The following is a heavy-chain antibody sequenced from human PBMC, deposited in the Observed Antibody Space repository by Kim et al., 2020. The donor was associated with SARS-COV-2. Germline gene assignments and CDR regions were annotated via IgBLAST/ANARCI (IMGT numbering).Heavy chain of an antibody. J-gene: IGHJ4*02. CDR1: GGSFSGYY. CDR3: ARGWRDSSSSGGGFDY. CDR2: INHSGST. Sequence: SETLSLTCAVYGGSFSGYYWSWIRQPPGKGLEWIGEINHSGSTNYNPSLKSRVTISVDTSKNQFSLKLSSVTAADTAVYYCARGWRDSSSSGGGFDYWGQGTLVTVSS. V-gene: IGHV4-34*01. D-gene: IGHD6-6*01.